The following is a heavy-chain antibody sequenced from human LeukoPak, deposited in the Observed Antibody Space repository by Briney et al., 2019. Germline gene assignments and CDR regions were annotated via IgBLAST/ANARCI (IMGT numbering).Heavy chain of an antibody. V-gene: IGHV5-51*01. Sequence: GESLKISCKISGYRLTNNWIGWVRQMPGKGLEWMGIIYPGDSDTRYSPSFQGQVTISADKSISTAYLQWSSLKASDTAMYYCARRGMTMNWYFDLWGRGTLVTVSS. D-gene: IGHD1-26*01. CDR2: IYPGDSDT. J-gene: IGHJ2*01. CDR1: GYRLTNNW. CDR3: ARRGMTMNWYFDL.